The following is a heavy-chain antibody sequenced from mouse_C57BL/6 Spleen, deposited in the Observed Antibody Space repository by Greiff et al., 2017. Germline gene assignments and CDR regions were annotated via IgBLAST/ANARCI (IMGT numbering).Heavy chain of an antibody. D-gene: IGHD1-1*01. CDR1: GFTFSDYY. V-gene: IGHV5-12*01. Sequence: EVKLVESGGGLVQPGGSLKLSCAASGFTFSDYYMYWVRQTPEKRLEWVAYISNGGGSTYYPDTVKGRFTISRDNAQNTLYLQMSSLKSEDTAMCYCARPSYGSSYWYFDFWGTGTTVTVSS. J-gene: IGHJ1*03. CDR2: ISNGGGST. CDR3: ARPSYGSSYWYFDF.